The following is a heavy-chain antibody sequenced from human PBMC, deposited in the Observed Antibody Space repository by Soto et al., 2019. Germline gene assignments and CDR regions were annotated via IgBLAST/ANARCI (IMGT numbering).Heavy chain of an antibody. D-gene: IGHD2-15*01. J-gene: IGHJ6*04. V-gene: IGHV1-18*04. CDR1: GYTFTSYG. Sequence: ASVKVSCKASGYTFTSYGISWVRQAPGQGLEWMGWISAYNGNTNYAQKLQGRVTMTTDTSTSTAYMELRSLRSDDTAVYYCAREEGLVVVVAATHYGMDVWGKGTTVTVSS. CDR2: ISAYNGNT. CDR3: AREEGLVVVVAATHYGMDV.